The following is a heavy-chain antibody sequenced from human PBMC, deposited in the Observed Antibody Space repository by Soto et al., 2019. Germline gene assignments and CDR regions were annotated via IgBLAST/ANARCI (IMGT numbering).Heavy chain of an antibody. CDR2: ISYDGSNK. CDR3: AKDIVVLPAGTPTYYYYGMDV. J-gene: IGHJ6*02. CDR1: GFTFSSYG. Sequence: GGSLRLSCAASGFTFSSYGMHWVRQAPGKGLEWVAVISYDGSNKYYADSVKGRLTISRDNSKNTLYLQMNSLRAEDTAVYYCAKDIVVLPAGTPTYYYYGMDVWGHGTTVTVSS. V-gene: IGHV3-30*18. D-gene: IGHD2-2*01.